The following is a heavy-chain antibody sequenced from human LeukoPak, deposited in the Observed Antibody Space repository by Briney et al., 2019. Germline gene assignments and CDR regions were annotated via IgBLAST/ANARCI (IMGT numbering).Heavy chain of an antibody. Sequence: GGSLRLSCAASGFTFSSYGMHWVRQALGKGLEWVAFIRYDGSNKYYADSVKGRFTISRDNAKNSLYLQMNSLRAEDTALYYCAKASSLLGHQFITVTVGGFFDYWGQGTLVTVSS. J-gene: IGHJ4*02. V-gene: IGHV3-30*02. D-gene: IGHD4-17*01. CDR3: AKASSLLGHQFITVTVGGFFDY. CDR1: GFTFSSYG. CDR2: IRYDGSNK.